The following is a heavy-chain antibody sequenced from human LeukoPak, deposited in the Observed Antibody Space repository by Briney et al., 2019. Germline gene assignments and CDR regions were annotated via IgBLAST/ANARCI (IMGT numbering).Heavy chain of an antibody. Sequence: SETLSLTCAVAGGSISSYYWSWIRQPPGKGLEWIGNIYYSGSTKYNPSLKSRVTISLDTFKNQFSLNLRSVTAADTAVYYCTSQPINYDSWFDPWGQGTLVTVSS. CDR1: GGSISSYY. CDR2: IYYSGST. J-gene: IGHJ5*02. D-gene: IGHD3-3*01. V-gene: IGHV4-59*01. CDR3: TSQPINYDSWFDP.